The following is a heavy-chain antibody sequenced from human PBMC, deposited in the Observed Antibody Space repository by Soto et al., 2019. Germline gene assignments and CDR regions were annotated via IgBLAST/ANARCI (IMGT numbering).Heavy chain of an antibody. J-gene: IGHJ4*02. CDR1: GFTFSSYG. CDR3: AKKRHHSSGYYPDDY. V-gene: IGHV3-30*18. CDR2: ISYDGSNK. D-gene: IGHD3-22*01. Sequence: QVQLVESGGGVVQPGRSLRLSCAASGFTFSSYGMHWVRQAPGKGLEWVAVISYDGSNKYYADSVKGRFTISRDNSKNTLYLQMNSLRAEDTAVYYCAKKRHHSSGYYPDDYWGQGTLVTVSS.